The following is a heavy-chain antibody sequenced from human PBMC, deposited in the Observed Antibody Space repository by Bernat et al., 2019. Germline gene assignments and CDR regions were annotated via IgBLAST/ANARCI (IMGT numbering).Heavy chain of an antibody. CDR2: FSGRGGAT. Sequence: EVQLLESGGDLVQPGGSLRLSCAASGFTFSTYAMSWVRQAPGKGLEWVSSFSGRGGATYYADSVKGRFIISRENSKNTRYLQMNSLRAEDTAVYYCAKDLGSGWYSFDYWGQGTLVTVPS. D-gene: IGHD6-19*01. V-gene: IGHV3-23*01. CDR3: AKDLGSGWYSFDY. CDR1: GFTFSTYA. J-gene: IGHJ4*02.